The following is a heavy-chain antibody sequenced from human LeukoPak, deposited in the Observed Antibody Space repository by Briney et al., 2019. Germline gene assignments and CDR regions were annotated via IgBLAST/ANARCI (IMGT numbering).Heavy chain of an antibody. V-gene: IGHV3-66*01. CDR2: LYSGGTT. CDR3: ARGYGSGSYGY. CDR1: GFSVSSNY. Sequence: PGGSLRLSCAASGFSVSSNYMSWVRQAPGKGLEWVSILYSGGTTYYADSVKGRFTISRDNSKNTLYLQMNSLRAEDTAVYYCARGYGSGSYGYWGQGTLVTVSS. J-gene: IGHJ4*02. D-gene: IGHD3-10*01.